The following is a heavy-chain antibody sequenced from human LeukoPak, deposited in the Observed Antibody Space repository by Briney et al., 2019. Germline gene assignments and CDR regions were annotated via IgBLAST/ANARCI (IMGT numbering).Heavy chain of an antibody. CDR1: GFTFSTYA. V-gene: IGHV3-23*01. CDR2: IYSSGGRT. Sequence: GGSLRLPCAASGFTFSTYAIDWVRQAPGKGLEWVSIIYSSGGRTSYADSVKGRFTISRDNSKNTLYLQMNSLRAEDTAVYYCAKDHTPDSGYDIDEGGQGTLVTVSS. CDR3: AKDHTPDSGYDIDE. J-gene: IGHJ4*02. D-gene: IGHD5-12*01.